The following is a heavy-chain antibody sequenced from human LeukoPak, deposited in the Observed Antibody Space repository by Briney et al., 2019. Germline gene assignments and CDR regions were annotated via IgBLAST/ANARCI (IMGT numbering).Heavy chain of an antibody. D-gene: IGHD3-22*01. CDR1: GYTFTSYY. J-gene: IGHJ3*02. Sequence: ASVKVSCKASGYTFTSYYMHRVRQAPGQGLEWMGIINPSGGSTSYAQKFQGRVTMTRDTSTSTVYMELSSLRSEDTAVYYCARDLPTPPIVVAAYDAFDIWGQGTMVTVSS. CDR2: INPSGGST. V-gene: IGHV1-46*01. CDR3: ARDLPTPPIVVAAYDAFDI.